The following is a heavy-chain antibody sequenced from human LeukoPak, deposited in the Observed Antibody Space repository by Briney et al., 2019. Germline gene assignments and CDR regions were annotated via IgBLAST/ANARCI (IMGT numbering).Heavy chain of an antibody. CDR3: VRDLSKLLYYNILTGHGGWSDAFDI. V-gene: IGHV4-4*01. J-gene: IGHJ3*02. CDR1: GFTFSSYAM. D-gene: IGHD3-9*01. CDR2: IYHSGRT. Sequence: GSLRLSCAASGFTFSSYAMSWVRQAPGKGLEWIGEIYHSGRTNYSPSLKSRVTISVDKSKNQFSLNLSSVTAADTAVYFCVRDLSKLLYYNILTGHGGWSDAFDIWGQGTMVTVSS.